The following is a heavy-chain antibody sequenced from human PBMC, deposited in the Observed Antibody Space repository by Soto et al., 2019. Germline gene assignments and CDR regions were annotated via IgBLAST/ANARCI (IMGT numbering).Heavy chain of an antibody. D-gene: IGHD3-3*01. V-gene: IGHV3-23*01. CDR2: ISGSGGST. CDR3: AKDLSASLRFLEWLLSGYFHY. J-gene: IGHJ4*02. Sequence: VGSLRLCCAASGFTFSSYAMSWVRQAPGKGLEWVSAISGSGGSTYYADSVKGRFTISRDNSKNTLYLQMNSLRAEDTAVYYCAKDLSASLRFLEWLLSGYFHYWCQGTLVTVCS. CDR1: GFTFSSYA.